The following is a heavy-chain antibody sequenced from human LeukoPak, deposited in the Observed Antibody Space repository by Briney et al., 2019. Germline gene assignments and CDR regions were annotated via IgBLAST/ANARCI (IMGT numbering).Heavy chain of an antibody. CDR3: VRAEGSSGSSEYFQH. J-gene: IGHJ1*01. D-gene: IGHD5-12*01. CDR1: GFTFSRYS. Sequence: PGGALRLSCVSSGFTFSRYSMKWLRQAPGKGLEWVSSISGSSNDKHYIDSVRSRFTISRDNAENSLFLQMNRLRAEDTAVYYCVRAEGSSGSSEYFQHWGQGTLVTVSS. CDR2: ISGSSNDK. V-gene: IGHV3-21*01.